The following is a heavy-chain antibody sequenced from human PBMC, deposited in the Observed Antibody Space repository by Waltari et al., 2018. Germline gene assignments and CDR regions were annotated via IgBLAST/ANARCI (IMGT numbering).Heavy chain of an antibody. Sequence: QVQLQQSGPGLVKPSQTLSLTCAISGDSVSSNSAAWNWIRQSPSRGLEWLGRTYYRSKWYNDYAGSVKSRITINPDTSKNQFSLQLNSVTPEDTAVYYCARDRRYSSSWYREDYYYGMDVWGQGTTVTVSS. D-gene: IGHD6-13*01. CDR1: GDSVSSNSAA. V-gene: IGHV6-1*01. CDR3: ARDRRYSSSWYREDYYYGMDV. CDR2: TYYRSKWYN. J-gene: IGHJ6*02.